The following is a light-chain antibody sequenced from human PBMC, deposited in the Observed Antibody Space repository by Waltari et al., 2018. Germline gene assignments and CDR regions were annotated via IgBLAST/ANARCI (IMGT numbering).Light chain of an antibody. CDR3: QQCYTFPYT. J-gene: IGKJ2*01. CDR1: QSVLSRSNHRNY. V-gene: IGKV4-1*01. CDR2: WAS. Sequence: DIVLTQYPDSLAVSLGERATIKSRSSQSVLSRSNHRNYLGWYQQKPGQPPKLLISWASTREFGVPDRFSGSGSGTDFTLTISSLQAEDVALYYCQQCYTFPYTFGQGTKLELK.